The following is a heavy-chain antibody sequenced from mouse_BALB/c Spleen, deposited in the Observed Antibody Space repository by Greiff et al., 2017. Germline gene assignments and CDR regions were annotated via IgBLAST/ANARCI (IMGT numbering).Heavy chain of an antibody. CDR2: ISSGGSYT. CDR3: ASLYGNYESYFDY. CDR1: GFTFSSYG. J-gene: IGHJ2*01. V-gene: IGHV5-6*02. Sequence: EVKLVESGGDLVKPGGSLKLSCAASGFTFSSYGMSWVRQTPDKRLEWVATISSGGSYTYYPDSVKGRFTISRDNAKNTLYLQMSSLKSEDTAMYYCASLYGNYESYFDYWGQGTTHTVSS. D-gene: IGHD2-1*01.